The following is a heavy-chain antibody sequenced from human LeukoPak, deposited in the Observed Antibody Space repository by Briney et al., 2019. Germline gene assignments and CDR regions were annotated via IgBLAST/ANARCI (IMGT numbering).Heavy chain of an antibody. J-gene: IGHJ4*02. D-gene: IGHD6-13*01. V-gene: IGHV1-8*01. Sequence: GASVKVSCKASRYTFTNFDINWVRQAPGQGLEWMGWMNPVSGNAGSAQKFQGRVTLTRDTSISTAYMELSSLRSDDTAFYYCARAPMGAAALYWGQGTLVTVSS. CDR3: ARAPMGAAALY. CDR1: RYTFTNFD. CDR2: MNPVSGNA.